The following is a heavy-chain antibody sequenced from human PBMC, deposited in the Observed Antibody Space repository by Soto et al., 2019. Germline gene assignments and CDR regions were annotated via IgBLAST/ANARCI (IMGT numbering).Heavy chain of an antibody. J-gene: IGHJ4*02. Sequence: QVQLVQSGPEVKKTGASVKVSCKTSGYTLTSYGISWVRQAPGQGLEWMGWISTYEGNTNYAQKFQGRVTMTTDTSTSTAYMELRSLRSDDTAVYYCATRSPAFDYWGQGTLVTVSS. D-gene: IGHD2-2*01. CDR2: ISTYEGNT. CDR3: ATRSPAFDY. V-gene: IGHV1-18*01. CDR1: GYTLTSYG.